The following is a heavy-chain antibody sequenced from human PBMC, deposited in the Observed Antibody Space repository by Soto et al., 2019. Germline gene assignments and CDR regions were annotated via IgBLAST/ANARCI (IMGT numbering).Heavy chain of an antibody. V-gene: IGHV3-30*03. D-gene: IGHD3-10*01. J-gene: IGHJ4*02. Sequence: QVHLVESGGGVVQPGRSLRLSCAASGFPFTTYGMHWVREGPGKGLEWMAVISFDGSNTYYADSVKGRFTISRDNSKKTLYLQMNSLRPEDTALYYCVGGQYYFDYRGQGTLVTVSS. CDR2: ISFDGSNT. CDR3: VGGQYYFDY. CDR1: GFPFTTYG.